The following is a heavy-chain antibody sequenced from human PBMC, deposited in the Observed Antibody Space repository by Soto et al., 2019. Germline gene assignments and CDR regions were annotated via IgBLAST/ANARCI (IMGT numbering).Heavy chain of an antibody. CDR1: GGSISSYY. CDR3: LRHLQWLRLEYYFDY. V-gene: IGHV4-59*08. CDR2: IYYSGST. Sequence: PSETLSLTCTVSGGSISSYYWSWIRQPPGKGLEWIGYIYYSGSTNYNPSLKSRVTISVDTSKNQFSLKLSSVTAAYTSVYFCLRHLQWLRLEYYFDYWGKGTLVTVSS. J-gene: IGHJ4*02. D-gene: IGHD5-12*01.